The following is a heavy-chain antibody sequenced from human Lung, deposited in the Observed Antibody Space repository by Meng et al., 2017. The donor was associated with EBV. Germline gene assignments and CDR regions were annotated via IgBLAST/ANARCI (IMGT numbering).Heavy chain of an antibody. Sequence: VQVVESGGGLVKPGGSLGLSCAASGFTFSSYWMHWVRQAPGKGLVWVSRIGNDGSSTNYADSVKGRFTISRHNAKKTLYLQMNSLRAEDTAVYYCARESNGYEFDYWGQGTLVTVSS. CDR1: GFTFSSYW. V-gene: IGHV3-74*01. CDR2: IGNDGSST. CDR3: ARESNGYEFDY. D-gene: IGHD5-12*01. J-gene: IGHJ4*02.